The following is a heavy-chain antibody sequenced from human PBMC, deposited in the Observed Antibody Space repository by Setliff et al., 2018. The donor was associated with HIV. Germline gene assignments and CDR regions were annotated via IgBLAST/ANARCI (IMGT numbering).Heavy chain of an antibody. D-gene: IGHD4-17*01. CDR1: GASFTDYY. J-gene: IGHJ4*02. CDR2: IHHTGHI. V-gene: IGHV4-34*01. Sequence: PSETLSLTCASYGASFTDYYWNWIRQPPGKGLEWIGEIHHTGHINYNPSFKSRVTMSLDMSTNQFSLKMASMTAADSAVYYCARFGVTPMTTRDYWGQGTQVTVSS. CDR3: ARFGVTPMTTRDY.